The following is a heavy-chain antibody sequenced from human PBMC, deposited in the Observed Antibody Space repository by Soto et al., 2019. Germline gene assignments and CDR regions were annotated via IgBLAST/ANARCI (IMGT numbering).Heavy chain of an antibody. V-gene: IGHV1-18*01. D-gene: IGHD1-1*01. J-gene: IGHJ4*02. CDR1: GGTFSTFS. CDR2: ISAYNGNT. Sequence: ASVKVSCKASGGTFSTFSISWVRQAPGQGLEWMGWISAYNGNTNYAQKLQGRVTMTTDTSTSTAYMELRSLRSDDTAVYYCARGNHFDYWGQGTLVTVSS. CDR3: ARGNHFDY.